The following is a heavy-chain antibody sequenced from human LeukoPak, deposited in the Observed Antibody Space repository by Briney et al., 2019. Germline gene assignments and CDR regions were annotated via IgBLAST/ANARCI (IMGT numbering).Heavy chain of an antibody. D-gene: IGHD1-26*01. V-gene: IGHV3-33*01. Sequence: GGSLRLSCAASGFTFSSYGMHWVRQAPGKGLELVAVIWYDGSNKYYADSVKGRFTISRDNSKSTVYLQMNSLRAEDTAVYYCARVHSGSYSGMDVWGQGTTVIVSS. CDR1: GFTFSSYG. CDR3: ARVHSGSYSGMDV. J-gene: IGHJ6*02. CDR2: IWYDGSNK.